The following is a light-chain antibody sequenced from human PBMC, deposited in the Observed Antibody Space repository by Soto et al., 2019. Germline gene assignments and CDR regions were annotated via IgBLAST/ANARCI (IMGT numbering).Light chain of an antibody. Sequence: EIVLTQSPGTLSLSPGERATLSCRASQSITNSYLAWYQQKPGQAPRLLVYGASSRATGIPDRFSGSGSGSDFTITISRLEHEDFSVYYCRQYCSSRFTFGPGTKVDVK. CDR3: RQYCSSRFT. V-gene: IGKV3-20*01. CDR1: QSITNSY. J-gene: IGKJ3*01. CDR2: GAS.